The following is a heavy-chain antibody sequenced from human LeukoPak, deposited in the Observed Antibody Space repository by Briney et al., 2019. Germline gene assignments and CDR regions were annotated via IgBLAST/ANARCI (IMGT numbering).Heavy chain of an antibody. V-gene: IGHV3-23*01. D-gene: IGHD6-19*01. CDR3: AKDHGTAVAGFYY. CDR2: ITGTGGNT. Sequence: PGGSLRLSCAASGFSLSTYGVRWVRRPPGKGLEWVSGITGTGGNTYYADSGKGRFTVSRDTSKNTLYLQMNSLRAEDTAIYYCAKDHGTAVAGFYYWGQGTLVTVSS. CDR1: GFSLSTYG. J-gene: IGHJ4*02.